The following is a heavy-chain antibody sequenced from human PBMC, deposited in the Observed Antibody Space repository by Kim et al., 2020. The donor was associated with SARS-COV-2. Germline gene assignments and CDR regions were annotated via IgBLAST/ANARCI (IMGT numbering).Heavy chain of an antibody. D-gene: IGHD3-22*01. V-gene: IGHV3-48*03. CDR3: ARVRAFTYYADSNGYDPFDF. Sequence: GGSLRLSCAASGFDFNTYEMNWVRQTPGRGLEWVSYISISSRTIYYADSVKGRFTISRDNDKNSLYLQMNSLRAEDTAVYYCARVRAFTYYADSNGYDPFDFWGQGTLVTVSA. CDR1: GFDFNTYE. CDR2: ISISSRTI. J-gene: IGHJ4*02.